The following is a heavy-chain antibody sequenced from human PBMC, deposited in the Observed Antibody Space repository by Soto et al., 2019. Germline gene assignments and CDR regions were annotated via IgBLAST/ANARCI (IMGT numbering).Heavy chain of an antibody. J-gene: IGHJ3*02. CDR1: GYTFTSYG. CDR3: ARDEYNWNFFRVSGDAFDI. V-gene: IGHV1-18*01. D-gene: IGHD1-7*01. Sequence: GASVKVSCKASGYTFTSYGISWVRQAPGQGLEWMGWISAYNGNTNYAQKLQGRVTMTTDTSTSTAYMELRSLRSDDTAVYYCARDEYNWNFFRVSGDAFDIWGQGTMVTVSS. CDR2: ISAYNGNT.